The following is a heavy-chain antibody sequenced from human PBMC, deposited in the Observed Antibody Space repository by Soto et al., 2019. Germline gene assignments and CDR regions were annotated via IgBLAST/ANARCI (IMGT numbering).Heavy chain of an antibody. Sequence: QVQLVQSGGEVKKPGASVKGSCKTSGYSFTTYGIIWVRQAPGQGLEWMGWNSGYNGNTHYAQKFQGRVSMTTDTSTSTDDMELSSLRSDDTAVYYFAREGPAPYDFSGMDVWGQVTTVTVSS. V-gene: IGHV1-18*01. CDR3: AREGPAPYDFSGMDV. J-gene: IGHJ6*02. CDR1: GYSFTTYG. CDR2: NSGYNGNT.